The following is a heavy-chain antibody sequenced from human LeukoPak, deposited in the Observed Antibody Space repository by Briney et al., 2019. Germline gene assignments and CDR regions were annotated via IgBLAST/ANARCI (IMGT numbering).Heavy chain of an antibody. J-gene: IGHJ3*02. D-gene: IGHD4-17*01. Sequence: TGGSLRLSCAASGFTFSTYGMSWVRQAPGKGLEWVSAISGSGGSTYYADSVKGRFTITRDNSKNTLYLQMNSLRAEDTAVYYCAKLITVTTRGGAFDIWGQGTMVTVSS. CDR3: AKLITVTTRGGAFDI. CDR1: GFTFSTYG. V-gene: IGHV3-23*01. CDR2: ISGSGGST.